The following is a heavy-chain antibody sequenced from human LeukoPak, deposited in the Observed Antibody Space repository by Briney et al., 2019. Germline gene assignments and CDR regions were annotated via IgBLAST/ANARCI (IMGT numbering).Heavy chain of an antibody. CDR2: IGSSGGRT. Sequence: GGALRLSCAASGFTFSSYSMNWVPQAPGKGLEWVSSIGSSGGRTYYADSVKGRFTISRDNSKNTLYLQMNSLRGDDTAAYYCAKVLGVATAGVSLLDFWGQGTLVTVSS. J-gene: IGHJ4*02. D-gene: IGHD6-13*01. CDR3: AKVLGVATAGVSLLDF. CDR1: GFTFSSYS. V-gene: IGHV3-23*01.